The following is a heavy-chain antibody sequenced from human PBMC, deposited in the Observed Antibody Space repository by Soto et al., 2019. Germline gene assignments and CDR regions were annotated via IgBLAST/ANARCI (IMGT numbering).Heavy chain of an antibody. D-gene: IGHD5-18*01. CDR1: GGTFSSYT. J-gene: IGHJ1*01. Sequence: QVQLVQSGAEVKEPGSSVNVSCKASGGTFSSYTISWVRQAPGQGLEWMGRIIPIFGVADYAQKFQGRLTITADKSTSTAYMDLSSLKSEDTAVYYCARGGGAYSYWGQGTLVTVS. CDR3: ARGGGAYSY. CDR2: IIPIFGVA. V-gene: IGHV1-69*02.